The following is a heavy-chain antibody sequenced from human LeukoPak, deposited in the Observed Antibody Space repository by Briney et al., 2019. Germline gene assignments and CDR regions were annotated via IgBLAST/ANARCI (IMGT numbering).Heavy chain of an antibody. CDR3: ARARCSTTACYLGFDS. D-gene: IGHD2-2*01. J-gene: IGHJ4*02. CDR2: IYTSGST. V-gene: IGHV4-4*07. CDR1: GGSLSDYY. Sequence: SETLSLTCTVSGGSLSDYYWTWIRQPAGKGLEWIGRIYTSGSTIYNPSLRSRLTMSVDTSKNQFSLNLRSVTAADTAFYYCARARCSTTACYLGFDSWGQGTLVTVTS.